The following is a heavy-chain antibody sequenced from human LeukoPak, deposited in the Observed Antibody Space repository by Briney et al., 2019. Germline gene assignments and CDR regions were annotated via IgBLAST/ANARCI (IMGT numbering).Heavy chain of an antibody. CDR2: ISAYNGNT. V-gene: IGHV1-18*01. J-gene: IGHJ4*02. CDR3: AREGYCNSTSCDKPFDC. CDR1: GYTFNSYG. Sequence: GASVKVSCKASGYTFNSYGISWVRQAPGQGLEWMGWISAYNGNTNYAQKLQDRVTMTTGTSTSTAYMELRSLRSDDTAVYYCAREGYCNSTSCDKPFDCWGQGALVTVSS. D-gene: IGHD2-2*01.